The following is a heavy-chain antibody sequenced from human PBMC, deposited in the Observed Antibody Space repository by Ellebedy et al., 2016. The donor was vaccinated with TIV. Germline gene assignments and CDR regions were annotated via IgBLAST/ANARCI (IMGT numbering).Heavy chain of an antibody. CDR2: IKQDGSEK. Sequence: GESLKISCAASGFTFSDYWMAWVRQAPGEGPEWVANIKQDGSEKNYVDSVKGRFTISRDNAKDSLYLQVSSLRADDTAVYYCARDWAGALDHWGQGALVTVSS. CDR1: GFTFSDYW. CDR3: ARDWAGALDH. V-gene: IGHV3-7*01. D-gene: IGHD3-10*01. J-gene: IGHJ4*02.